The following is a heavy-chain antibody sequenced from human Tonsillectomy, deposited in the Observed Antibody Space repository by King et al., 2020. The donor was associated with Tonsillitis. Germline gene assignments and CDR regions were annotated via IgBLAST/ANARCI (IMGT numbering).Heavy chain of an antibody. CDR2: IYSSGST. CDR3: ARLDSSGWYGFFDY. Sequence: VQLKESGPGLVKPSETLSLTCTVSGGPINSYYWSWIRQPAGKGLEWIGRIYSSGSTNYNPSLKSRLTMSVDTSKKQFSLKLNSVTAADTAVYYCARLDSSGWYGFFDYWGQGILVTVSS. D-gene: IGHD6-19*01. J-gene: IGHJ4*02. V-gene: IGHV4-4*07. CDR1: GGPINSYY.